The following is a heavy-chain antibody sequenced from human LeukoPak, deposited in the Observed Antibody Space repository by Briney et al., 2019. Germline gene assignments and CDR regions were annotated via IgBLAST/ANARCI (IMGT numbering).Heavy chain of an antibody. V-gene: IGHV3-21*01. Sequence: GGSLRLSCAASGFTFSSYSMNWVRQAPGKGLEWVSSISSSSSYICYADSVKGRFTISRGNAKNSLYLQMNSLRAEDTAVYYCVLVPKSSSIADVSFDYWGQGTLVTVSS. CDR3: VLVPKSSSIADVSFDY. D-gene: IGHD6-6*01. CDR1: GFTFSSYS. CDR2: ISSSSSYI. J-gene: IGHJ4*02.